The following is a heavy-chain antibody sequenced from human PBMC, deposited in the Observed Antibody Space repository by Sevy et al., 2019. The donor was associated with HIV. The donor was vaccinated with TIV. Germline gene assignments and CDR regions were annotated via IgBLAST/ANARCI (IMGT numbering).Heavy chain of an antibody. CDR3: AGGGGRWSPPTS. Sequence: SETLSLTCTVSGGSIRSYYWSWIRQPPGKGLEWIGYIYYSGSTNYNPSLKSRVTISADTSKKQFSLKLSSVTAADTAVYYCAGGGGRWSPPTSWGQGTLVTVSS. V-gene: IGHV4-59*13. D-gene: IGHD2-8*01. J-gene: IGHJ4*02. CDR1: GGSIRSYY. CDR2: IYYSGST.